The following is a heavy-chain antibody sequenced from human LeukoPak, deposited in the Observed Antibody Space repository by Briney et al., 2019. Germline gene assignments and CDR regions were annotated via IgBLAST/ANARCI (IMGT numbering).Heavy chain of an antibody. Sequence: NSSETLSLTCTVSGGSISSSGYYWGWIRQPPGEGLEWIGSIYYSGSTHYNPSLKSRVTISVDTSKNQFSLKLSSVTAADTAVYYCARLWWPQRAFDIWGQGTMVTVSS. J-gene: IGHJ3*02. D-gene: IGHD2-21*01. CDR1: GGSISSSGYY. CDR2: IYYSGST. V-gene: IGHV4-39*01. CDR3: ARLWWPQRAFDI.